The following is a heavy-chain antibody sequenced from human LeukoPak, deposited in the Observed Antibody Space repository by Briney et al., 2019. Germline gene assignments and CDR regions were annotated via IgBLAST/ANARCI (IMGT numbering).Heavy chain of an antibody. Sequence: SETLSLTCTVSGGSISSGGYYWGWIRQPPGKGLEFIANIYYSGSIYYNPSLKSRVTISIDTSKNQFSLKLSSVTAADTAVYYCARHFAPAAATHPYYFDYWGQGTLVTVSS. J-gene: IGHJ4*02. CDR3: ARHFAPAAATHPYYFDY. V-gene: IGHV4-39*01. CDR2: IYYSGSI. CDR1: GGSISSGGYY. D-gene: IGHD2-15*01.